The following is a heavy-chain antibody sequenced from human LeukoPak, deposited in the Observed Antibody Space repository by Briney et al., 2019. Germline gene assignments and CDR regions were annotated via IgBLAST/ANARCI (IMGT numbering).Heavy chain of an antibody. V-gene: IGHV3-73*01. CDR1: GFTFSGSA. D-gene: IGHD1-26*01. Sequence: GGSLRLSCAASGFTFSGSAMHWVRQASGKGLEWVGRIRSKANSYATAYAASVKGRFTISRDNAKKSLYLQMNSLRAEDTAVYYCARDRVGGSYVFDIWGRGTMVTVSS. CDR3: ARDRVGGSYVFDI. J-gene: IGHJ3*02. CDR2: IRSKANSYAT.